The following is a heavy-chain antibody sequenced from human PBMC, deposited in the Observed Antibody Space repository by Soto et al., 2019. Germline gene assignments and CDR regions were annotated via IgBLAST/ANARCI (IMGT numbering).Heavy chain of an antibody. CDR3: ARSDPAYAYGLNV. CDR2: IYSDGGK. CDR1: GFTVTAHY. D-gene: IGHD3-10*01. J-gene: IGHJ6*02. V-gene: IGHV3-53*01. Sequence: EAQLVESGGGLIQPGGSLRLSCAASGFTVTAHYVAWVRQAPGRGLEWVSLIYSDGGKYYADSVKGRFTISRDTSEKTFYLQMNSLRSEDTAVYYCARSDPAYAYGLNVWGQGTTVTVSS.